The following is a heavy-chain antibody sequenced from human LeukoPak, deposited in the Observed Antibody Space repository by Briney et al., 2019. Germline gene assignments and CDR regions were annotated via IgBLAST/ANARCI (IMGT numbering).Heavy chain of an antibody. V-gene: IGHV4-59*08. CDR1: GGSISSYY. Sequence: SETLSLTCTVSGGSISSYYWSWIRQPPGKGLEWIGYIYYSGSTNYNPSLKSRVTISVDTSKNQFSLKLSSVTAADTAVYYCARGPGNYYGSGSDYIDYWGQGTLVTVSS. CDR2: IYYSGST. D-gene: IGHD3-10*01. J-gene: IGHJ4*02. CDR3: ARGPGNYYGSGSDYIDY.